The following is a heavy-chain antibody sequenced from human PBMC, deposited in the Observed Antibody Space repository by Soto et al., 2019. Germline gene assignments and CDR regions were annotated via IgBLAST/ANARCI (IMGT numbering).Heavy chain of an antibody. CDR2: IRSKADVGTT. Sequence: GRSLRLSCTSSVFTFVDYAMSWVRQAPGKGLEWVGVIRSKADVGTTEYASSMKGIFTITRDDSKSIAYLQMNSLKPEDKAVYYCTREGVTQYDFGPGYSPYRIDGYGQRTTITVSS. V-gene: IGHV3-49*04. J-gene: IGHJ6*02. CDR1: VFTFVDYA. D-gene: IGHD3-3*01. CDR3: TREGVTQYDFGPGYSPYRIDG.